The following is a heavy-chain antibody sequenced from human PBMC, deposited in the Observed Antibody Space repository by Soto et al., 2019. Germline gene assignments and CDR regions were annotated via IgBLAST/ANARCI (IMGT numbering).Heavy chain of an antibody. D-gene: IGHD6-19*01. CDR1: GLSFSSYA. CDR3: PKLADSSVFDY. V-gene: IGHV3-23*01. CDR2: ISSSSGDK. J-gene: IGHJ4*02. Sequence: GSLRLSCAASGLSFSSYAMTWVRQAPGKGLEWVSSISSSSGDKYYADSVKGRFTISRDNSKNTLFLQVNSLRAEDTAVYYCPKLADSSVFDYSGQGTPVSVTS.